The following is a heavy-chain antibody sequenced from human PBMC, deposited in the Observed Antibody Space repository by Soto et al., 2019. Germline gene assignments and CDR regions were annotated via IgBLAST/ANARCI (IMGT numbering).Heavy chain of an antibody. J-gene: IGHJ4*02. CDR1: GGSISTYS. CDR2: IYYSGST. D-gene: IGHD3-3*01. Sequence: SETLSLTCTVSGGSISTYSWNWIRQPPGKGLEWIGYIYYSGSTNYNPSLKSRVTISIDTSKNQVSLKLSSVIAADTAVYYCARLGGNYDSGLDYWGQGTLVTVSS. V-gene: IGHV4-59*01. CDR3: ARLGGNYDSGLDY.